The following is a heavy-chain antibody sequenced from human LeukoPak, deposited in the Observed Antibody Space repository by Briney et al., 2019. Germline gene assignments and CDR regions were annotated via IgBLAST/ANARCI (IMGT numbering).Heavy chain of an antibody. Sequence: GGSLRLSCAASGFTFSDYHMSWIRQAPGKGLEWVAFIRYDGSNKYYADSVKGRFTISRDNSKNTLYLQMNSLRAEDTAVYYCAKVLSHIVVVPAARKYYYYYMDVWGKGTTVTISS. D-gene: IGHD2-2*01. CDR2: IRYDGSNK. V-gene: IGHV3-30*02. CDR3: AKVLSHIVVVPAARKYYYYYMDV. CDR1: GFTFSDYH. J-gene: IGHJ6*03.